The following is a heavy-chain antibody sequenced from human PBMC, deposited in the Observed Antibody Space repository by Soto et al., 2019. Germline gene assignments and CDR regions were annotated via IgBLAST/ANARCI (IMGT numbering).Heavy chain of an antibody. V-gene: IGHV3-23*01. CDR3: ANYFGPGLGRFDY. CDR1: GFSIGGYA. J-gene: IGHJ4*02. D-gene: IGHD1-1*01. CDR2: ISGSAGTT. Sequence: EVQLLESGGGLVQPGGSLRLSCAASGFSIGGYAMNWVRQAPEKGLEWVSAISGSAGTTYYADSVKGRFTVYRDNSKNTLYLQMNSLRANDTAVYYCANYFGPGLGRFDYWGQGTLVTVSS.